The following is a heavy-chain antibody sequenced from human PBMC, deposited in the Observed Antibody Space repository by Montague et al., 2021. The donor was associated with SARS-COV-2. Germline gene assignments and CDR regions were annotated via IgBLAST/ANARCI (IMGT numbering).Heavy chain of an antibody. CDR3: ARSGWEQLVRARYYYYYGMDV. D-gene: IGHD6-6*01. V-gene: IGHV4-34*01. CDR2: INHSGST. Sequence: SETLSLTCAGYGGSFSGYDWSWIRQPPGKGLESIGEINHSGSTNYNPSLKSRVTISVDTSKNQFSLKLSSVTAADTAVYYCARSGWEQLVRARYYYYYGMDVWGQGTTVTVSS. CDR1: GGSFSGYD. J-gene: IGHJ6*02.